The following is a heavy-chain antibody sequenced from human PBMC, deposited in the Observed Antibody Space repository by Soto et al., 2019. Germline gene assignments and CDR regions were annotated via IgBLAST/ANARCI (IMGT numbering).Heavy chain of an antibody. J-gene: IGHJ6*02. CDR2: ISSSGSTI. V-gene: IGHV3-48*03. CDR3: ARGSSYYYDSSGYAEYYYYYGMDV. Sequence: EVQLVESGGGLVQPGGSLRLSCAASGFTFSSYEMNWVRQAPGKGLEWVSYISSSGSTIYYADSVKGRFTISRDNAKNSLYLQMNSLRAEDTAVYYCARGSSYYYDSSGYAEYYYYYGMDVWGQGTTVTVSS. D-gene: IGHD3-22*01. CDR1: GFTFSSYE.